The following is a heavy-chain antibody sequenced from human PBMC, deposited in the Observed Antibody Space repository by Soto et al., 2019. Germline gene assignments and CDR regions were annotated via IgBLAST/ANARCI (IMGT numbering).Heavy chain of an antibody. CDR1: GDSISNGGYY. V-gene: IGHV4-31*03. CDR3: ARALAARPTGDLDSFDY. J-gene: IGHJ4*02. CDR2: IYDSGTT. D-gene: IGHD6-6*01. Sequence: QVQLQESGPGLMKTSQTLSLTCTVSGDSISNGGYYWSWIRQQPGRGLEWIGYIYDSGTTYYNPSLKSRVTMSVDTSKDQFFLMLSSVTAADTSVYYCARALAARPTGDLDSFDYLGQGTLVTVSS.